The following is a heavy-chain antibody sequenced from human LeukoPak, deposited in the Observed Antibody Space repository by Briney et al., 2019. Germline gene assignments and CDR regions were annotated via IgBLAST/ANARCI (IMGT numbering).Heavy chain of an antibody. V-gene: IGHV4-34*01. Sequence: SETLSLTCAVYGGSFSGYYWSWIRQPPGKGLEWIGEINHSGSTNYNPSLKSRVTISVDTSKNQFSLKLSSVTAADTAVYYCARDRIVGAIFDYWGQGTLVPVSS. CDR3: ARDRIVGAIFDY. J-gene: IGHJ4*02. CDR1: GGSFSGYY. D-gene: IGHD1-26*01. CDR2: INHSGST.